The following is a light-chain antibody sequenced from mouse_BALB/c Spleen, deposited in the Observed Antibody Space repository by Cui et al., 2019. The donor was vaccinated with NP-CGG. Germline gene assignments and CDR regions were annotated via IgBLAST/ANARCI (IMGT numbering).Light chain of an antibody. J-gene: IGLJ1*01. Sequence: HAVGTQESAFTTSPGEKVRLTCRSSTGAITTNNYANWVQEKPDHLFTGLIGGTNNRVPGVPARFSGSLIGDKAALTITGAQTEDEAIYFCALWYSNHWVFGGGTKLTVL. CDR3: ALWYSNHWV. V-gene: IGLV1*01. CDR2: GTN. CDR1: TGAITTNNY.